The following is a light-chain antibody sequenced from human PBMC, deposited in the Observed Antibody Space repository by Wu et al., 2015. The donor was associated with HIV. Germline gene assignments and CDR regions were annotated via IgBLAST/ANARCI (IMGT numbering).Light chain of an antibody. J-gene: IGKJ2*03. V-gene: IGKV3-20*01. CDR1: GSLPTNF. CDR3: LQYGRTPYS. Sequence: DIVLTQSPGTLSLSPGERATLFCRAESGSLPTNFLAWYQQRSGQAPTAPHTWCIQPGHWHPRQVQWQWGLGRDFTLTISRLEPEDFAVYYCLQYGRTPYSFGPGDQTGDQT. CDR2: CI.